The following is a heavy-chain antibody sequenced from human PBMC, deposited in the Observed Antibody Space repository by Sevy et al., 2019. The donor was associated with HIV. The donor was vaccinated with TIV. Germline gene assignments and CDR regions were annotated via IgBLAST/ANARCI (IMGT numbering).Heavy chain of an antibody. V-gene: IGHV3-23*01. CDR3: AKEGGGYYYDSSGLFDY. CDR2: ISGSGYLT. Sequence: GGSLRLSCAASGFTFSSYAMSWVRQAPGKGLEWVSAISGSGYLTYYTDSVKGRFTIPRDNSKNTLYLQMNSRRAEDTAVYYCAKEGGGYYYDSSGLFDYWGQGTLVTVSS. CDR1: GFTFSSYA. J-gene: IGHJ4*02. D-gene: IGHD3-22*01.